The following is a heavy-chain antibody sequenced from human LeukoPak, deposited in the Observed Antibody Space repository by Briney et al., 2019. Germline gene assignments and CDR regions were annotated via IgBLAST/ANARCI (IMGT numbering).Heavy chain of an antibody. J-gene: IGHJ5*02. D-gene: IGHD3-10*01. CDR2: IKSKTDGGTT. CDR3: TRLVELLWFGEWP. CDR1: GFTFNNAW. Sequence: PGGSLRLSCAASGFTFNNAWMSWVRQAPGKGLEWVGRIKSKTDGGTTDYAAPVKGRFTISRDDSKNTLYLQMNSLKTEDTAVYYCTRLVELLWFGEWPWGQGTLVTVSS. V-gene: IGHV3-15*01.